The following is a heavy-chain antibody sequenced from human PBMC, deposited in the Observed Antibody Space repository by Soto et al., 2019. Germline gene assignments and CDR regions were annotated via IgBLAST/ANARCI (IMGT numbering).Heavy chain of an antibody. V-gene: IGHV4-30-4*01. CDR2: FHSSGSI. CDR1: GGSISSDDYY. Sequence: TLSLTCTVSGGSISSDDYYWSWIRQAPGRGLEWIGYFHSSGSIYYNPSLKSRATMSIDTAGNQFSLKVSSVTVADTAVYYCARDLDGLHDDTSGPFPRPGWGQGTLVTVSS. J-gene: IGHJ1*01. D-gene: IGHD3-22*01. CDR3: ARDLDGLHDDTSGPFPRPG.